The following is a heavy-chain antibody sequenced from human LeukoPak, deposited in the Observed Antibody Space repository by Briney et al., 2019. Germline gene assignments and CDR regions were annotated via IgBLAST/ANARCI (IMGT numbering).Heavy chain of an antibody. Sequence: GSLRLSCAASGFTFSNAWMSWIRQPPGKGLEWIGEINHSGSTNYNPSLKSRVTISVDTSKNQFSLKLSSVTAADTAVYYCARGYYGSGSLVSYYYYMDVWGKGTTVTVSS. D-gene: IGHD3-10*01. CDR2: INHSGST. CDR3: ARGYYGSGSLVSYYYYMDV. J-gene: IGHJ6*03. V-gene: IGHV4-34*01. CDR1: GFTFSNAW.